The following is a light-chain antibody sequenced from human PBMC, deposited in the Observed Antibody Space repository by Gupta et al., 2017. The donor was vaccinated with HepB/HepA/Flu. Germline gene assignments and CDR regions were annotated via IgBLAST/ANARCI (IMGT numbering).Light chain of an antibody. J-gene: IGLJ2*01. CDR3: QVWDSSSDHVI. Sequence: SYVLTQPPSVSVAPGKTASITCGGNNIGTKSVHWYQQKPGQAPLLVLYDDNDRPSGIPERFSGSNSGNTATLTINRVEAGDEADYYCQVWDSSSDHVIFGGGTKLTVL. CDR2: DDN. CDR1: NIGTKS. V-gene: IGLV3-21*03.